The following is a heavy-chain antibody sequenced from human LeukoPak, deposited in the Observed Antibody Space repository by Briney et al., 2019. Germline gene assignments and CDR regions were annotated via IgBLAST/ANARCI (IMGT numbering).Heavy chain of an antibody. CDR3: ARTYYDSSGFMAIDYYFDY. CDR1: GGTFSSYA. J-gene: IGHJ4*02. V-gene: IGHV1-69*04. Sequence: SVKASCKASGGTFSSYAISWVRQAPGQGLEWMGRIIPILGIANYAQKFQGRVTITADKSTSTAYMELSSLRSEDTAVYYCARTYYDSSGFMAIDYYFDYWGQGTLVTVSS. D-gene: IGHD3-22*01. CDR2: IIPILGIA.